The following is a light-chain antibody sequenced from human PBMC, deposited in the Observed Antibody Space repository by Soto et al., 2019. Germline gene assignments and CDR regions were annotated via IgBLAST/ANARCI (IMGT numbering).Light chain of an antibody. CDR2: GNS. CDR1: SSNIGAGYD. V-gene: IGLV1-40*01. CDR3: QSHDSSLSGYV. J-gene: IGLJ1*01. Sequence: QSVLTQPPSVSGAPGQRVTISCTGSSSNIGAGYDVHWYQQLPGTAPKLLIYGNSNRPSGVPDRFSGSKSGTSASLAITGLQAEVEADYYCQSHDSSLSGYVFGTGTKLTVL.